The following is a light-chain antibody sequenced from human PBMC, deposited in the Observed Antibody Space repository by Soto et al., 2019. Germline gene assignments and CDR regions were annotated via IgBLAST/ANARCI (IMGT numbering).Light chain of an antibody. CDR3: QKYNSDWNT. CDR2: KAS. J-gene: IGKJ2*01. V-gene: IGKV1-5*03. Sequence: DIQMTQSPSTLSASVRDRVTITCRASQSISNSLAWYQQRPGKAPKLLIYKASSLETGVPSRFSGSGSGTEFTLTISSLQPDDFATYYCQKYNSDWNTFGQGTKLEIK. CDR1: QSISNS.